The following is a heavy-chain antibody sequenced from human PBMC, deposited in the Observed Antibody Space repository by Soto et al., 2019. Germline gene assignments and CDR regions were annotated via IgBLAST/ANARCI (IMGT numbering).Heavy chain of an antibody. J-gene: IGHJ4*02. D-gene: IGHD6-19*01. CDR2: INPSGGST. CDR3: ARGGVAVAGTSEDWFQIDY. Sequence: QVQLVQSGAEVKKPGASVKVSCKASGYTFTSYYMHWVRQAPGQGLEWMGIINPSGGSTSYAQKFQGRVTMTRDTSTSTVYMELSSLRSEDTAVYYCARGGVAVAGTSEDWFQIDYWGQGTLVTVSS. V-gene: IGHV1-46*03. CDR1: GYTFTSYY.